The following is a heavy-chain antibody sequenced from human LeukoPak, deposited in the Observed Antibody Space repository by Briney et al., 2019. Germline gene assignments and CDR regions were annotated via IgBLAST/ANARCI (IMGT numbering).Heavy chain of an antibody. V-gene: IGHV1-46*01. J-gene: IGHJ4*02. Sequence: ASVKVSCKASGYSFTSYYIHWVRQAPGQGLEWMGMIYPRDGSTSYAQKFQGRVTVTRDTSTSTVHMELSGLRSEDTAVYYCARDQEGFDYWGQGTLVTVSS. CDR1: GYSFTSYY. CDR3: ARDQEGFDY. CDR2: IYPRDGST.